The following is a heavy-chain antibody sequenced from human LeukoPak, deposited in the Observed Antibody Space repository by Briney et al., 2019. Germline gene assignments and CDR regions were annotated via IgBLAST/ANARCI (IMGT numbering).Heavy chain of an antibody. D-gene: IGHD3-10*01. CDR1: GFTFSDYW. J-gene: IGHJ3*02. Sequence: PGGSLRLSCAASGFTFSDYWMHWVRQAPGKGLVWVSRISSDGSRVTYADSVKGRFTISRDNAKNTLYLQMNSLRAEDTAVYYCARRGAITGGFDIWGQGTMVTVSS. CDR3: ARRGAITGGFDI. V-gene: IGHV3-74*01. CDR2: ISSDGSRV.